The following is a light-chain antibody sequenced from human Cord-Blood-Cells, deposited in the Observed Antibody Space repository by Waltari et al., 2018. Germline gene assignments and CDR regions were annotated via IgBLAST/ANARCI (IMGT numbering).Light chain of an antibody. CDR1: SSDVGSYNL. CDR2: EGS. V-gene: IGLV2-23*01. J-gene: IGLJ2*01. Sequence: QSALTQPASVSGSPGQSITISCTGTSSDVGSYNLVSWYQQHPGKAPKLMIYEGSKRPSGFSNRFSGSKSGNTASLTISGLQAEDEADYYCCSYAGSSTPQVVFGGGTKLTVL. CDR3: CSYAGSSTPQVV.